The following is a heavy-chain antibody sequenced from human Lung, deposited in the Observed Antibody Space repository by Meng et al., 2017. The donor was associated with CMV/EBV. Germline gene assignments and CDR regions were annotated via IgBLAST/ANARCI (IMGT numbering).Heavy chain of an antibody. D-gene: IGHD2-2*01. CDR3: AREFGYCSSTSCPYFDY. V-gene: IGHV1-69*05. Sequence: GGTFSSYAISWVRQAPGQGLEWMGGIIPIFGTANYAQKFQGRVTITTDESTSTAYMELSSLRSEDTAVYYCAREFGYCSSTSCPYFDYWGQGTLVTVS. CDR2: IIPIFGTA. CDR1: GGTFSSYA. J-gene: IGHJ4*02.